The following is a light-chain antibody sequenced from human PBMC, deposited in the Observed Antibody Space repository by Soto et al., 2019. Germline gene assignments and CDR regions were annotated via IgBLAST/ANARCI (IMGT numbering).Light chain of an antibody. J-gene: IGKJ1*01. CDR1: QSISNW. CDR2: DAS. Sequence: DIQMTPSPSTLSASVGDSVSITCRASQSISNWLAWYQQKPGKVPKLLIYDASSLESGVPSRFSGSGSGTEFTLTISGLQPDDFATYYCQRYNSYSRTFGQGTKVDIK. CDR3: QRYNSYSRT. V-gene: IGKV1-5*01.